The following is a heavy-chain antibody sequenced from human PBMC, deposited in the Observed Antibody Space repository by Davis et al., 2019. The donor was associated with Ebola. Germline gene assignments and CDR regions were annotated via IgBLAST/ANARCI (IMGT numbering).Heavy chain of an antibody. Sequence: GESLKIPCAASGFTFSSYWMSWVRQAPGKGLEWVANIKQDGSEKYYVDSVKGRFTISRDNAKNSLYLQMNSLRAEDTAVYYCAKDLVLGGWFDPWGQGTLVTVSS. J-gene: IGHJ5*02. CDR2: IKQDGSEK. D-gene: IGHD2-8*02. CDR1: GFTFSSYW. V-gene: IGHV3-7*03. CDR3: AKDLVLGGWFDP.